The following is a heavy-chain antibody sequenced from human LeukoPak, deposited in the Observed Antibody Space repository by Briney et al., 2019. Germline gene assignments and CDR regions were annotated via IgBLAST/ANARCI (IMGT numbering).Heavy chain of an antibody. CDR3: ARAGGWAREDYKGDAFDI. Sequence: ASVTVSCTASGYAFTNYGISWVRQAPGQGLEWMVWISTYNGNSNYAQKLQDRVTMTTDTSTATAYLDLRNLRSDDTAVYYCARAGGWAREDYKGDAFDIWGQGTIVTVSS. V-gene: IGHV1-18*01. CDR1: GYAFTNYG. J-gene: IGHJ3*02. CDR2: ISTYNGNS. D-gene: IGHD6-19*01.